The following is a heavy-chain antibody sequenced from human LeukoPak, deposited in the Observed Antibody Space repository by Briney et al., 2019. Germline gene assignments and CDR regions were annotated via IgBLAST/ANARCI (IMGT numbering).Heavy chain of an antibody. D-gene: IGHD6-25*01. Sequence: ASVKVSCKASGYTFADYFMHWVRQAPGQGLEWMGWINSKSGGTTYAQKFQGRVTMTRDTSISTAYLEVNNLQSDDTAVYYCARPSGVPAAFHIWGQGTMVTVSS. J-gene: IGHJ3*02. CDR2: INSKSGGT. CDR3: ARPSGVPAAFHI. CDR1: GYTFADYF. V-gene: IGHV1-2*02.